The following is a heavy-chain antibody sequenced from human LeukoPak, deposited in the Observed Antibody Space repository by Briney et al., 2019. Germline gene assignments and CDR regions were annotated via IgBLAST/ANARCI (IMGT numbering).Heavy chain of an antibody. Sequence: GGSLRLSCEASQFSVSINFMSWVRQTPGEGLERVSVISSGGTTYYADSVKGRFTISRDNSKNTVSLQMNSLRAEDTAVYYCARRVVGATSVDYFDYWGQGTLVTVSS. CDR1: QFSVSINF. D-gene: IGHD1-26*01. V-gene: IGHV3-66*04. J-gene: IGHJ4*02. CDR3: ARRVVGATSVDYFDY. CDR2: ISSGGTT.